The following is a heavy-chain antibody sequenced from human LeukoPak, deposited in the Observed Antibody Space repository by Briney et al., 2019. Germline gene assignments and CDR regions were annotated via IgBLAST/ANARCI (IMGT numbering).Heavy chain of an antibody. CDR3: AKAFAVTVWSYFDY. D-gene: IGHD3-16*01. J-gene: IGHJ4*02. Sequence: GGSLRLSCAASGFTFSNYAMSWVRQAPGKGLEWVSGISGSGGSTYYADSVKGRFTISRDNSKNTLYLQMNSLRAEDTAVYYCAKAFAVTVWSYFDYWGQGTLVTVSS. CDR2: ISGSGGST. V-gene: IGHV3-23*01. CDR1: GFTFSNYA.